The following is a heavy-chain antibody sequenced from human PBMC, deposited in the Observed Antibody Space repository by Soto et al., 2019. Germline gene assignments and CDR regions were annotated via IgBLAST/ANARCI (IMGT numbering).Heavy chain of an antibody. V-gene: IGHV3-30*18. J-gene: IGHJ3*02. Sequence: PGGSLRLSCAASGFTFSSYGMHWVRQAPGKGLEWVAVISYDGSNKYYADSVKGRFTISRDNSKNTLYLQMSSLRAEDTAVYYCAKENRATMIVVGFDIWGQGTMVTVSS. CDR3: AKENRATMIVVGFDI. CDR2: ISYDGSNK. CDR1: GFTFSSYG. D-gene: IGHD3-22*01.